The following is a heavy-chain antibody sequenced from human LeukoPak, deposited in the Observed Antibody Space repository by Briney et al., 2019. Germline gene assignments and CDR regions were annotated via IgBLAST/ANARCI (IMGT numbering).Heavy chain of an antibody. CDR3: ARQITMVRGVTYWDY. CDR1: GYSISSGYY. Sequence: DPSETLTLTCTVSGYSISSGYYWGWIRQPPGKGLEWIGSIYHSGSTYYNPSLKSRVTISVDASKNQFSLKLSSVTAADTAVYYCARQITMVRGVTYWDYWGQGTLVTVSS. J-gene: IGHJ4*02. CDR2: IYHSGST. D-gene: IGHD3-10*01. V-gene: IGHV4-38-2*02.